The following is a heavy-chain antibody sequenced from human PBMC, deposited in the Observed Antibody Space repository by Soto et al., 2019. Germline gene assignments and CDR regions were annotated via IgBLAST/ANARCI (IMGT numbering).Heavy chain of an antibody. Sequence: QVQLVQSGAEVKKPGASVKVSCKASGYTFTSYDINWVRQATGQGLEWMGWMNPNSGNTGYAQKFQGRVTMTRNTSISTAYMELSSLRSEDTAVYYCARGLPDNWNYDLSAGDWFDPWGQGTLVTVSS. V-gene: IGHV1-8*01. J-gene: IGHJ5*02. CDR3: ARGLPDNWNYDLSAGDWFDP. D-gene: IGHD1-7*01. CDR1: GYTFTSYD. CDR2: MNPNSGNT.